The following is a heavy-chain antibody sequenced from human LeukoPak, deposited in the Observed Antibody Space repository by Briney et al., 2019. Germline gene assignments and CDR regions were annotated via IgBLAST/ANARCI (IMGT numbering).Heavy chain of an antibody. CDR2: INRDGRER. Sequence: GGSLRLSCAASGSTFSNALMSWVRQAPGKGLEWVANINRDGRERYYIDSVQGRFTVSRDNAKDSLSLQMNSLRVEDAAVYYCARGFDGANAFDLWGQGTMVTVSS. J-gene: IGHJ3*01. V-gene: IGHV3-7*01. CDR3: ARGFDGANAFDL. CDR1: GSTFSNAL.